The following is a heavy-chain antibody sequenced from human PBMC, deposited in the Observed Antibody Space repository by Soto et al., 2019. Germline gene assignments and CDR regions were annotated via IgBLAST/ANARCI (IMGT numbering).Heavy chain of an antibody. CDR1: GGTFSSYA. CDR3: ARGWETVGATTPFAY. Sequence: KVSCKASGGTFSSYAIDWVRQAPGQGLEWMGGIIPIFGTPNYAQKFQGRVTITADKSTSTAYMEVRSLRSEDTAVYYCARGWETVGATTPFAYWGQGTLVTVSS. J-gene: IGHJ4*02. CDR2: IIPIFGTP. V-gene: IGHV1-69*06. D-gene: IGHD1-26*01.